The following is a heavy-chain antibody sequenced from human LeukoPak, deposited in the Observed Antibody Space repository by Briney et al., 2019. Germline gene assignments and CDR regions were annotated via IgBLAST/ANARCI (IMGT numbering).Heavy chain of an antibody. V-gene: IGHV4-59*01. J-gene: IGHJ4*02. CDR3: ARVKTGDNFDY. Sequence: SETLSLTCTVSGGSISSYYWSWIRQPPGKGLEWIGYIYYSGSTNYIPSLKSRVTISVDTSKNQFSLKLSSVTAADTAVCYCARVKTGDNFDYWGQGTLVTVSS. D-gene: IGHD7-27*01. CDR2: IYYSGST. CDR1: GGSISSYY.